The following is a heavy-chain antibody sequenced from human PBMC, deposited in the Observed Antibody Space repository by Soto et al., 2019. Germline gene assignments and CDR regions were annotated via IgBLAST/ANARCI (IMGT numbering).Heavy chain of an antibody. CDR3: ASWLKGPDIGNYYYGMDV. V-gene: IGHV1-69*12. CDR2: IMPTFRAP. Sequence: QVQLVQSGAEVKKPGSSVKVSCKASGGAFSDYAFSWVRQAPGQGLEWLGGIMPTFRAPDYAQKFQGRVTISADEVTRTAYMEMNSLRSEDTAVYYCASWLKGPDIGNYYYGMDVWGQGTTVTVS. D-gene: IGHD2-15*01. CDR1: GGAFSDYA. J-gene: IGHJ6*02.